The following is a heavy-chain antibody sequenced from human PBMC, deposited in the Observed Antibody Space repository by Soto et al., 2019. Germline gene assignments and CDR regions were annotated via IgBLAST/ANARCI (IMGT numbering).Heavy chain of an antibody. J-gene: IGHJ4*02. CDR2: IYYSGST. V-gene: IGHV4-59*01. D-gene: IGHD3-3*01. CDR1: GGSISSYY. CDR3: ARDGGNYDFWSGPFGY. Sequence: TSETLSLTCSVSGGSISSYYWSLIRQPPGKGLEWIGYIYYSGSTNYNPSLKSRVTISVDTSKNQFSLKLSSVTAADTAVYYCARDGGNYDFWSGPFGYWGQGTLVTVSS.